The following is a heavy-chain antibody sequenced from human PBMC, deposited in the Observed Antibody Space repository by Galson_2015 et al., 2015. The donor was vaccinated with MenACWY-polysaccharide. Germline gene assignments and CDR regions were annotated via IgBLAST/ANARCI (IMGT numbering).Heavy chain of an antibody. J-gene: IGHJ4*02. CDR2: ISYDGSNK. V-gene: IGHV3-30*18. Sequence: SLRLSCAASGFTFSSYGMHWVRQAPGKGLEWVAVISYDGSNKYYADSVKGRFTISRDNSKNTLYLQMNSLRAEDTAVYYCAKVEYSNGGFDYWGQGTLVTVSS. CDR1: GFTFSSYG. CDR3: AKVEYSNGGFDY. D-gene: IGHD4-11*01.